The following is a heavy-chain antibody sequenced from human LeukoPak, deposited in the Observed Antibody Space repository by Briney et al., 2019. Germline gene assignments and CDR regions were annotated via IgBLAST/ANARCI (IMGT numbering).Heavy chain of an antibody. CDR2: ISAYNGNT. V-gene: IGHV1-18*04. CDR1: GYTFTSYY. D-gene: IGHD2-2*01. Sequence: ASVNVSCKASGYTFTSYYMHWVRQAPGQGLEWVGWISAYNGNTNYAQKLQDRVTMTTDASTSTAYLELRSLRSDDTAVYYCARDRTAVPAAGSDSWGQGTLVTVSS. J-gene: IGHJ5*01. CDR3: ARDRTAVPAAGSDS.